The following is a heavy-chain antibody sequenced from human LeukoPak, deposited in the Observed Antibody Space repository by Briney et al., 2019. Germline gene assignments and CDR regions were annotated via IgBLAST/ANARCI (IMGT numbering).Heavy chain of an antibody. Sequence: SETLSLTCTVSGGSISSSSYNWGWIRQPPGKGLEWIGSIYYSGSTYYNPSLKSRVTISVDTSKNQFSLKLSSVTAADTAVYYCARTYSSGWYPSYYYYGMDVWGQGTTVTVSS. CDR3: ARTYSSGWYPSYYYYGMDV. D-gene: IGHD6-19*01. V-gene: IGHV4-39*01. J-gene: IGHJ6*02. CDR1: GGSISSSSYN. CDR2: IYYSGST.